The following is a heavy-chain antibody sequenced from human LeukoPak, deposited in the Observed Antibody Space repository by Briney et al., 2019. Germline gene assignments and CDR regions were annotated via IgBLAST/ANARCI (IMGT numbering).Heavy chain of an antibody. Sequence: PSETLSLTCAVYGGSFSGYYWSWIRQPPGKGLEWIGYIYYSGSTNYNPSLKSRVTISVDTSKNQFSLKLSSVTAADTAVYYCAAYTREYSSSWYRWFDPWGQGTLVTVSS. CDR2: IYYSGST. V-gene: IGHV4-59*01. CDR1: GGSFSGYY. D-gene: IGHD6-13*01. CDR3: AAYTREYSSSWYRWFDP. J-gene: IGHJ5*02.